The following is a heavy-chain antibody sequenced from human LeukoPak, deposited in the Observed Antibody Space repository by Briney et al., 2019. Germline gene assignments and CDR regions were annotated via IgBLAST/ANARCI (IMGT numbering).Heavy chain of an antibody. CDR2: ISRSSTYI. V-gene: IGHV3-21*06. CDR3: ARVGPWVNPDYYYYYMDV. D-gene: IGHD1-14*01. CDR1: GFSFSSYS. J-gene: IGHJ6*03. Sequence: PGGSLRLSCAASGFSFSSYSMTWVRQAPGKGLEWVSSISRSSTYIYYADSLKGRFTISRDNAKNSLYLQMNSLRAEDTAVYYCARVGPWVNPDYYYYYMDVWGKGTTVTVSS.